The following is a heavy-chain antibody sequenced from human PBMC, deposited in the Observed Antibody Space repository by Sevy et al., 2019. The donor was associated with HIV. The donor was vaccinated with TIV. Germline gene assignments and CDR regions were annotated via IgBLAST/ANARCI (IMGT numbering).Heavy chain of an antibody. CDR3: ARDRDITFGGGDAFDI. Sequence: ASVKVSCKDSGGTFDPYTISWLRQAPGQGLEWMGGIIPMFDTANYAQKFQGRVTITADDSTNTAYMYLSSLRSEDSAVYYCARDRDITFGGGDAFDIWGQGTMVTVSS. V-gene: IGHV1-69*13. CDR1: GGTFDPYT. J-gene: IGHJ3*02. D-gene: IGHD3-16*01. CDR2: IIPMFDTA.